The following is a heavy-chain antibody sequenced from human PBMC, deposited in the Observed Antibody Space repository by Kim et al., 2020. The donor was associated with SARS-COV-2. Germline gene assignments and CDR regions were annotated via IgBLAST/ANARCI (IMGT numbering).Heavy chain of an antibody. J-gene: IGHJ4*02. CDR3: AREEGHCNSGSCNPPDY. CDR2: VSTGGSYI. CDR1: GFTFSDFY. V-gene: IGHV3-11*05. D-gene: IGHD2-15*01. Sequence: GGSLRLSCAASGFTFSDFYMTWIRQAPGKGLEWVSDVSTGGSYINYADSVKGRFTISRDNAKNSLYLQMNSLRAEDTAVYYCAREEGHCNSGSCNPPDYWGQGTLVTVSS.